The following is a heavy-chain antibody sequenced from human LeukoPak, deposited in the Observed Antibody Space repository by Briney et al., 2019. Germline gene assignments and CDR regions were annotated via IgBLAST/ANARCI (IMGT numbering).Heavy chain of an antibody. V-gene: IGHV1-8*01. CDR2: MNPNSGNT. Sequence: GASVKVSCNASGYTFTSYDINWVRQATGQGLEWMGWMNPNSGNTGYAQKFQGRVTMTRNTSISTAYMELSSLRSEDTAVYYCARGHNRAVADLYYYYGMDVWGQGTTVTVSS. D-gene: IGHD6-19*01. J-gene: IGHJ6*02. CDR1: GYTFTSYD. CDR3: ARGHNRAVADLYYYYGMDV.